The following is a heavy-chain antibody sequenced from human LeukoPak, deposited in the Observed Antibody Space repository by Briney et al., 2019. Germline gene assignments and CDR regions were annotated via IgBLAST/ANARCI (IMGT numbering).Heavy chain of an antibody. Sequence: GSLRLSCAASGFTFSSYSMNWVRQAPEKGLEWVSSISSSSSYIYYADSVKGRFTISRDNAKNSLYLQMNSLRAEDTAVYYCARDTMTYLFDYWGQGTLVTVSS. V-gene: IGHV3-21*01. CDR2: ISSSSSYI. CDR1: GFTFSSYS. D-gene: IGHD2-2*01. J-gene: IGHJ4*02. CDR3: ARDTMTYLFDY.